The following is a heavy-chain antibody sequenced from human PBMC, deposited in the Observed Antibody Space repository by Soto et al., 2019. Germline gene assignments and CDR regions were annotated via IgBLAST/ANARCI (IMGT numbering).Heavy chain of an antibody. CDR3: ARDIAAAGTGSYGMDV. CDR2: INPNSGGT. V-gene: IGHV1-2*04. D-gene: IGHD6-13*01. CDR1: GYTFTGYY. J-gene: IGHJ6*02. Sequence: ASVKVSCKASGYTFTGYYMHWVRQAPGQGLEWMGWINPNSGGTNYAQKFQGWVTMTRDTSISTAYMELSRLRSDDTAVYYCARDIAAAGTGSYGMDVWGQGXTVTVSS.